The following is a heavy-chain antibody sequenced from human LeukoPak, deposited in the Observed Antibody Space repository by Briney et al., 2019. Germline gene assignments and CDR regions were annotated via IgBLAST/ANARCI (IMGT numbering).Heavy chain of an antibody. J-gene: IGHJ5*02. Sequence: ASVKVSCKASGYTFTGYYMHWVRQAPGQGLEWMGWISAYNGNTNYAQKLQDRVTMTTDTSTSTVYMELRSLRSDDTAVYYCARVDDILTGYYNGWFDPWGQETLVTVSS. CDR2: ISAYNGNT. CDR3: ARVDDILTGYYNGWFDP. D-gene: IGHD3-9*01. CDR1: GYTFTGYY. V-gene: IGHV1-18*04.